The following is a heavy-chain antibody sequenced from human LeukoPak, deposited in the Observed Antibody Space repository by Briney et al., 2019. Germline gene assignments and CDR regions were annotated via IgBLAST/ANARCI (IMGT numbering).Heavy chain of an antibody. D-gene: IGHD6-6*01. Sequence: GASVTVSCKASGGTFSSYAISWVWQAPGQGLEWMGGIIPICGTANYAQEVQGRVTITIDESTSTAYLELSSLRSGDTAVYYCASYSSSSDPYLDYWGQGTLVTVSS. CDR3: ASYSSSSDPYLDY. CDR1: GGTFSSYA. J-gene: IGHJ4*02. CDR2: IIPICGTA. V-gene: IGHV1-69*05.